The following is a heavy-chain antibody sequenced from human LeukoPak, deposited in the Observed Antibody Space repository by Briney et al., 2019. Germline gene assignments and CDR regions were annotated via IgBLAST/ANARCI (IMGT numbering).Heavy chain of an antibody. CDR1: GFSLSTSGVG. CDR3: AHTVTYSLGDAFDI. CDR2: IYWDDAK. Sequence: SGPALVKPTQTLTLTCTFSGFSLSTSGVGVGWFRQPPRKALEWLALIYWDDAKRYSPSLKNRLTITQDTSNKQVVLTMTNMDPVDTATYYCAHTVTYSLGDAFDIWGQGTMVTVSS. D-gene: IGHD2-15*01. J-gene: IGHJ3*02. V-gene: IGHV2-5*02.